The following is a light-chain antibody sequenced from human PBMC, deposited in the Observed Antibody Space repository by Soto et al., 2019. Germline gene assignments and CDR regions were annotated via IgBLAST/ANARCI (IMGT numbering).Light chain of an antibody. Sequence: EIVLTQSPGTLSLSPGERATLSCRASQSVSNYLAWYQQQPGQAPRLLIYGASSRATGIPDRFSGSGSGTDFPLTISRLEPEDFAVYYCQQYGGSPQTFGQGTKVEIK. CDR1: QSVSNY. J-gene: IGKJ1*01. CDR2: GAS. CDR3: QQYGGSPQT. V-gene: IGKV3-20*01.